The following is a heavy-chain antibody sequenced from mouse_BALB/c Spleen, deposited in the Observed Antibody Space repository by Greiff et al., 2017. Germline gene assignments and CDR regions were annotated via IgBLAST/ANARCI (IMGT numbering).Heavy chain of an antibody. Sequence: DVKLVESGGGLVQPGGSRKLSCAASGFTFSDYGMAWVRQAPGKGPEWVAFISNLAYSIYYADTVTGRFTISRENAKNTLYLEMSSLRSEDTAMYYCAREDGNYYFDYWGQGTTLTVSS. CDR2: ISNLAYSI. V-gene: IGHV5-15*02. CDR3: AREDGNYYFDY. D-gene: IGHD2-1*01. J-gene: IGHJ2*01. CDR1: GFTFSDYG.